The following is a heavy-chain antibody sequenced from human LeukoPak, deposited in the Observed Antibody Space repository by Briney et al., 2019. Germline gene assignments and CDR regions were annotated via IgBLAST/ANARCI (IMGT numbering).Heavy chain of an antibody. J-gene: IGHJ4*02. CDR3: ARGYSSGWYDY. CDR2: IIPIFGTA. Sequence: SVKVSCKASGGTFSSYAISWVRQAPGQGLEWMGGIIPIFGTANYAQKFQGRVTITADESTSTDYMELSSLRSEETAVYYCARGYSSGWYDYWGQGTLVTVSS. V-gene: IGHV1-69*01. CDR1: GGTFSSYA. D-gene: IGHD6-19*01.